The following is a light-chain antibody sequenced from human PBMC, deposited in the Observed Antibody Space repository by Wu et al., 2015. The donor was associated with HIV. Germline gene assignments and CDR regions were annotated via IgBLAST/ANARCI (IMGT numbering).Light chain of an antibody. CDR1: QDISNY. V-gene: IGKV1-39*01. J-gene: IGKJ3*01. Sequence: DIQMTQSPSSLSASVGDRVTITCRASQDISNYLNWYQQTPGKAPKLLIYIASTLQSGVPSRFSGSGSGTHFTLTITNLQPEDFAMYYCQXSYSVPSLSFGPGTKVD. CDR3: QXSYSVPSLS. CDR2: IAS.